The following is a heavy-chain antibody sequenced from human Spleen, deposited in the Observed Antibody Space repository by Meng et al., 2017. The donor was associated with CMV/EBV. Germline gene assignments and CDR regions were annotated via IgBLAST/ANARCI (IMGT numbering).Heavy chain of an antibody. CDR1: GYTFTGYY. D-gene: IGHD3-22*01. V-gene: IGHV1-2*02. CDR2: INPNSGGT. CDR3: ARRYYHDSSGHHDPQRWFGP. J-gene: IGHJ5*02. Sequence: ASVKVSCKASGYTFTGYYMFWVRQAPGQGLEWMGWINPNSGGTNYAQNFQGRVTMTRDTSISTAYMELSRLRSDDTAVYYCARRYYHDSSGHHDPQRWFGPWGQGTLVTVSS.